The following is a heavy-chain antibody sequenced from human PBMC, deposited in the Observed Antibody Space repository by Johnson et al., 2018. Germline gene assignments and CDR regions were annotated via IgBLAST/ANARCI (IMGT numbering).Heavy chain of an antibody. V-gene: IGHV3-74*03. D-gene: IGHD3-16*01. Sequence: EVQLVESGGGVVQPGGSLRLSCAASGFTFSSYWMHWVRQAPGKGLVWVSRISNDGSDTKYADSVKGRFTISRDNAKNTLYRQMDTLRAEDTAVYYCARDPYYYGRDVWGQGTTVTVSS. CDR2: ISNDGSDT. CDR3: ARDPYYYGRDV. CDR1: GFTFSSYW. J-gene: IGHJ6*02.